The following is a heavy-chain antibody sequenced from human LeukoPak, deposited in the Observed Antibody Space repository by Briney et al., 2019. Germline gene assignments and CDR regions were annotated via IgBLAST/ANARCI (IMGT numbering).Heavy chain of an antibody. CDR1: GGSISSSSYY. V-gene: IGHV4-39*01. CDR3: ARQGQQLSFDY. D-gene: IGHD6-13*01. Sequence: PSETLSLTCTVSGGSISSSSYYWGWIRQPPGKGLEWIGSIYYSGSTYYNPSLKSRVTISVDTSKNQFSLKLSSVTAADTAVYYCARQGQQLSFDYWGQGTLVTVPS. CDR2: IYYSGST. J-gene: IGHJ4*02.